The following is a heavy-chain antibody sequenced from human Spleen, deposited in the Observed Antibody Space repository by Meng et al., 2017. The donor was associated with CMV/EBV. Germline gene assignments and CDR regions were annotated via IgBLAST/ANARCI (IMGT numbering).Heavy chain of an antibody. V-gene: IGHV3-20*03. CDR2: INWKGGST. Sequence: SGFTFDDYGMGWVRQAPGKGLEWVSGINWKGGSTAYADSVKGRFTISRDNAKNSLYLQMNSLRAEDTALYYCARVRGGGNSGAFDIWGQGTMVTVSS. CDR1: GFTFDDYG. J-gene: IGHJ3*02. CDR3: ARVRGGGNSGAFDI. D-gene: IGHD4-23*01.